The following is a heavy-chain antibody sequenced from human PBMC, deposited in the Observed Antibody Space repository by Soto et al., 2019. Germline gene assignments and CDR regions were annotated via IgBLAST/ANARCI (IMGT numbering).Heavy chain of an antibody. CDR1: GFNFNSYT. J-gene: IGHJ3*02. D-gene: IGHD2-2*01. Sequence: GGSLRLSCATSGFNFNSYTINWVRQAPGKRLEWLSSISSSGYIFSTDSLKGRFTISRDSAKKLLYLQMDSLRAEDTAVYYCARDDGLSSTNVKAFDIWGQGTKVTVSS. CDR2: ISSSGYI. V-gene: IGHV3-21*01. CDR3: ARDDGLSSTNVKAFDI.